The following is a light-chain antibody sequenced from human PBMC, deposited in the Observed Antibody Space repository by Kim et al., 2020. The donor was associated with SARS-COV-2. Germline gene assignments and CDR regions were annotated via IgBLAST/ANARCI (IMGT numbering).Light chain of an antibody. CDR1: SSDIGTYNL. Sequence: QSITISCTGASSDIGTYNLVSWYQHHPGSAPNLIIYEGDKRPSGISHRFSASKSGNTASLTITGLQAEDEADYYCCSFAGSIIFAVFGGGTQLTVL. CDR2: EGD. J-gene: IGLJ3*02. V-gene: IGLV2-23*03. CDR3: CSFAGSIIFAV.